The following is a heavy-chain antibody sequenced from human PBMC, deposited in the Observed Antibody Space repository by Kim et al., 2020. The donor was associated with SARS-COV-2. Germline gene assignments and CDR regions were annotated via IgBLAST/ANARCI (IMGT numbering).Heavy chain of an antibody. J-gene: IGHJ6*02. CDR2: RT. V-gene: IGHV3-23*01. Sequence: RTEYAESVKGRFTISRDTPKNTLSLQMTSLRVEDTAVYYCAQDLHWYGMDVWGQGTTVTVS. CDR3: AQDLHWYGMDV.